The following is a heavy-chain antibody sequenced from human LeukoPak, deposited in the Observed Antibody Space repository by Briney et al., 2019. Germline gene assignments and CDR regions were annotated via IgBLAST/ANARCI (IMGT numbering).Heavy chain of an antibody. J-gene: IGHJ4*02. CDR3: AKKGLTVTTYYFDY. CDR1: GFTFSSGDC. CDR2: IKKDGSEK. Sequence: PGGSLRLSCVASGFTFSSGDCMTWVRQAPGKGLEWVANIKKDGSEKNYVDSVTGRFTISRDNAKNSVDLQMNSLRVEDTAVYYCAKKGLTVTTYYFDYWGQGTLVTVSS. V-gene: IGHV3-7*03. D-gene: IGHD4-17*01.